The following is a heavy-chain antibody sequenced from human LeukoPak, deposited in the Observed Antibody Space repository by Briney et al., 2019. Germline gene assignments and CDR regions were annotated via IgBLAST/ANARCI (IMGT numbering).Heavy chain of an antibody. V-gene: IGHV1-24*01. J-gene: IGHJ4*02. CDR3: ATEGVLWFGDSFAY. CDR1: GYTLTELS. CDR2: FDPEDGET. D-gene: IGHD3-10*01. Sequence: GASVKVSCKVSGYTLTELSMHWVRQAPGKGLEWMGGFDPEDGETIYAQKFQGRVTMTEDTSTDTAYMELSSLRFEDTAVYYCATEGVLWFGDSFAYWGQGTLVTVSS.